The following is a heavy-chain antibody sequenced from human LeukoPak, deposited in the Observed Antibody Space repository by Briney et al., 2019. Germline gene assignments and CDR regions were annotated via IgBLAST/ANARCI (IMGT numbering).Heavy chain of an antibody. CDR3: ARAVNYGSGSSDAFDI. D-gene: IGHD3-10*01. V-gene: IGHV1-69*13. Sequence: SVKVSCKASGGTFSSYAISWVRQAPGQGLEWMGGIIPIFGTANYAQKFQGRVTITADESTSTAYMELSSLRSEDTAVYYCARAVNYGSGSSDAFDIWGQGTMVTVSS. CDR1: GGTFSSYA. J-gene: IGHJ3*02. CDR2: IIPIFGTA.